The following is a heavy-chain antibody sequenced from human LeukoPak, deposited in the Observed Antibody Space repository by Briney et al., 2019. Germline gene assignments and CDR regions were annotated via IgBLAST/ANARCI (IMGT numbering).Heavy chain of an antibody. J-gene: IGHJ4*02. CDR3: ARDTIGIGLRLGEYIDS. CDR2: IYHSGST. D-gene: IGHD3-16*01. V-gene: IGHV4-4*02. CDR1: GGSISSSNW. Sequence: SETLSLTCAVSGGSISSSNWWSWVRQPPGKGLEWIGEIYHSGSTNYNPSLKSRVTISVDTSKKQFFLKLSSVTAADTAVYYCARDTIGIGLRLGEYIDSWGQGTLVTVSS.